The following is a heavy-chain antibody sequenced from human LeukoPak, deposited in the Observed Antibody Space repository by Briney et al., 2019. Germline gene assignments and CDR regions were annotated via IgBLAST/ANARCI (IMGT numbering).Heavy chain of an antibody. CDR1: GGTISSYC. Sequence: SETLSLTCTVSGGTISSYCWSWIRQPPGKGLEWVWYICYSGSTNYNPSLKSRATISVDTSNNQFSLKLSSVTAADTAVSFCARKIPGVKSFDYWGEGTAVTVSS. V-gene: IGHV4-59*01. CDR3: ARKIPGVKSFDY. D-gene: IGHD3-3*01. CDR2: ICYSGST. J-gene: IGHJ4*02.